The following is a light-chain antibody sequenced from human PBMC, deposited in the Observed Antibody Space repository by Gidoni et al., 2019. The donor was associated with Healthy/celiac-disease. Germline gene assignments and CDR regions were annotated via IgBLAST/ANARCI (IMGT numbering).Light chain of an antibody. CDR1: QSVSSN. CDR2: GAS. V-gene: IGKV3-15*01. J-gene: IGKJ1*01. CDR3: QQYNNWPWT. Sequence: IVMTQSPATLSEAPGERATLSCRASQSVSSNLTWYQQKPGQAPRLLIYGASNRATGIPARFSGSGSGTDFTLTISSLQSEDFAVYYCQQYNNWPWTFGQGTKVEIK.